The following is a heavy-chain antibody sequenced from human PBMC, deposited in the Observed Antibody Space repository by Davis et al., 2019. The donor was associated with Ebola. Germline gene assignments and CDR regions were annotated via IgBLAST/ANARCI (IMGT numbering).Heavy chain of an antibody. CDR1: GGTFSSYT. J-gene: IGHJ4*02. V-gene: IGHV1-69*04. CDR2: IIPILGIA. D-gene: IGHD3-22*01. Sequence: SVKVSYKASGGTFSSYTISWVRQAPGQGLEWMGRIIPILGIANYAQKFQGRVTITADKSTSTAYMELSSLRSEDTAVYYCARDEDYYDSSGYYYYFDYWGQGTLVTVSS. CDR3: ARDEDYYDSSGYYYYFDY.